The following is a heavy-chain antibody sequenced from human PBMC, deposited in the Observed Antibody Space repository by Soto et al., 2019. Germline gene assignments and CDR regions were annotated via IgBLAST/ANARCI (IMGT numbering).Heavy chain of an antibody. CDR3: ARDLGSPYCSGGSCYGY. J-gene: IGHJ4*02. CDR1: GGTFSSYT. Sequence: QVQLVQSGAEVKKPGSSVKVSCKASGGTFSSYTISWVRQAPGQGLEWMGRIIPILGIANYAQKFQGRVTITADKSTRTAYLELSSLRSEDTAVYYCARDLGSPYCSGGSCYGYWGQGTLVTVSS. V-gene: IGHV1-69*08. D-gene: IGHD2-15*01. CDR2: IIPILGIA.